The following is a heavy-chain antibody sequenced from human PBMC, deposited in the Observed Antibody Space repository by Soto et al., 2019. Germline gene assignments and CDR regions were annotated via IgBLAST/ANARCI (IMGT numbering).Heavy chain of an antibody. CDR3: ARVRRALPYNWFDP. CDR1: GYTFTSYD. D-gene: IGHD1-26*01. CDR2: MNPNSGNT. J-gene: IGHJ5*02. Sequence: QVQLVQSGAEVKKPGASVKVSCKASGYTFTSYDINWVRQATGQGLEWMGWMNPNSGNTGYAQKFQGRVTMTRNTSISTAYMELSSLRSDDTAVYYCARVRRALPYNWFDPWGKGTLVTVSS. V-gene: IGHV1-8*01.